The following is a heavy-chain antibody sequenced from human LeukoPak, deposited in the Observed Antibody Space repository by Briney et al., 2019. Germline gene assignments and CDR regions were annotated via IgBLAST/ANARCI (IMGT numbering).Heavy chain of an antibody. V-gene: IGHV3-23*01. D-gene: IGHD3-10*01. CDR2: ISGSGGST. CDR3: AKDPLWFGELASGMDV. J-gene: IGHJ6*02. CDR1: GFTFSSYS. Sequence: QSGGSLRLSCAASGFTFSSYSMNWVRQAPGKGLEWVSAISGSGGSTYYADSVKGRFTISRDNSKNTLYLQMNSLRAEDTAVYYCAKDPLWFGELASGMDVWGQGTTVTVSS.